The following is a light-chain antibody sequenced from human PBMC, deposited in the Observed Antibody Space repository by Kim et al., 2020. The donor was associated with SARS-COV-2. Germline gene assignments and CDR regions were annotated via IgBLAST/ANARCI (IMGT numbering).Light chain of an antibody. Sequence: SYELTQPPSVSVAPGQTARITCGGKNIGSKSVQWYQQKPGQAPVMVIYDNNDRPSGIPERFSGSNSGNTATLTISRVEAGDEADYYCQVWDSSSDYVFG. CDR2: DNN. V-gene: IGLV3-21*02. CDR3: QVWDSSSDYV. J-gene: IGLJ1*01. CDR1: NIGSKS.